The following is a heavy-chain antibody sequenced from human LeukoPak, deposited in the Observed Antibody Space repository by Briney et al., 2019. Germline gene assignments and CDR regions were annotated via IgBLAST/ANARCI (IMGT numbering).Heavy chain of an antibody. CDR1: GGSISGHY. CDR2: MYYSGSA. V-gene: IGHV4-59*08. Sequence: SETLSLTCTVSGGSISGHYWSWIRQPPGKGLEWIGYMYYSGSANYNPSLKSRVTISVDTSKNQFSLKLSSVTATDTAVYYCARLLTGGRNDYWGQGTLVTVSS. D-gene: IGHD3-16*01. CDR3: ARLLTGGRNDY. J-gene: IGHJ4*02.